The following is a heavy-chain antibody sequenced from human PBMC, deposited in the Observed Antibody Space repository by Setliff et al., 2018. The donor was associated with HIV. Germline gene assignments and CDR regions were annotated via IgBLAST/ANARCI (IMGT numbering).Heavy chain of an antibody. D-gene: IGHD2-8*01. J-gene: IGHJ5*02. Sequence: PGGSLRLSCAASGFSFSSFWMHWVRQAPGKGLMWVSRINTDGSGARYADSVKGRFTISRDNAKRSLYLQMNSLRAEDTAVYYCARVLLRTNAVYGVVSNRFDPWGQGTLVTVSS. V-gene: IGHV3-74*01. CDR3: ARVLLRTNAVYGVVSNRFDP. CDR1: GFSFSSFW. CDR2: INTDGSGA.